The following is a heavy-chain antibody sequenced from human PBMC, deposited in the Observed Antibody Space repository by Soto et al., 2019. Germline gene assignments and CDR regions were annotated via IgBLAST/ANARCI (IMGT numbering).Heavy chain of an antibody. CDR2: IWYDGSNK. Sequence: QVQLVESGGGVVQPGRSLRLSCAASGFTFSRYGMHWVRQAPGKGLEWVAVIWYDGSNKYYADSVKGRFTISRDNSKNTLYLQMNSLRAEDTAVYYCARDLIAVAGTFDYWGQGTLVTVSS. D-gene: IGHD6-19*01. J-gene: IGHJ4*02. CDR3: ARDLIAVAGTFDY. V-gene: IGHV3-33*01. CDR1: GFTFSRYG.